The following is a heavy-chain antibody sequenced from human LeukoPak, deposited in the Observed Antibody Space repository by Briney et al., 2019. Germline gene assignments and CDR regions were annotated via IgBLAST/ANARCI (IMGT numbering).Heavy chain of an antibody. CDR3: AKDHRDFWSGYPDYYFDY. J-gene: IGHJ4*02. CDR2: ISSTGSTI. Sequence: GGSLRLSCAATGFAFSRYYMSWIRQAPGKGLEWVSYISSTGSTIYYADSVKGRFTISRDNAKNSLYLQMNSLRAEDTALYYCAKDHRDFWSGYPDYYFDYWGQGTLVTVSS. D-gene: IGHD3-3*01. CDR1: GFAFSRYY. V-gene: IGHV3-11*01.